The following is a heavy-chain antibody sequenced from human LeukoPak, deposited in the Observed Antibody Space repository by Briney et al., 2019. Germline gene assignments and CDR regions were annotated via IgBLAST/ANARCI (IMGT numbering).Heavy chain of an antibody. Sequence: GGSLRLSCAASGFTFSIHGMNWVRQAPGKGLEWVSGISPGGDTTYYADSVKGRFTVSRDNSKNTLYLQINSLRAEDTAVYYCAKDDRWLQYNDWGQGTLVTVSS. V-gene: IGHV3-23*01. CDR2: ISPGGDTT. J-gene: IGHJ4*02. CDR1: GFTFSIHG. D-gene: IGHD5-24*01. CDR3: AKDDRWLQYND.